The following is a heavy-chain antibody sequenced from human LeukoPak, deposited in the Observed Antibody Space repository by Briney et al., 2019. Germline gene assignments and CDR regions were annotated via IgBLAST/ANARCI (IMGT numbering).Heavy chain of an antibody. CDR2: ISGSGGST. CDR1: GFTFSSYA. CDR3: AKDKRAMVYNFDY. V-gene: IGHV3-23*01. Sequence: GGSLRLSCAASGFTFSSYAMSWVRQAPGKGLEGVSAISGSGGSTYYADSVKGRFTISRDNSKNTLYLQMNSLRGEDTAVYYCAKDKRAMVYNFDYWGQGTLVTVSS. D-gene: IGHD5-18*01. J-gene: IGHJ4*02.